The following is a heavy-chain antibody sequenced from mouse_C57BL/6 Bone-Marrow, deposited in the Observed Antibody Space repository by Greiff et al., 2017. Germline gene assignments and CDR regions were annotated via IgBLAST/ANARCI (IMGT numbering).Heavy chain of an antibody. CDR1: GYSITSGYY. D-gene: IGHD1-1*01. J-gene: IGHJ3*01. Sequence: EVQRVESGPGLVKPSQSLSLTCSVTGYSITSGYYWNWIRQFPGNKLEWMGYISYDGSNNYNPSLKNRISITRDPSKNQFFLKLNSVTTEDTATYYCARDKVYYGSSWFAYWGQGTLVTVSA. CDR3: ARDKVYYGSSWFAY. V-gene: IGHV3-6*01. CDR2: ISYDGSN.